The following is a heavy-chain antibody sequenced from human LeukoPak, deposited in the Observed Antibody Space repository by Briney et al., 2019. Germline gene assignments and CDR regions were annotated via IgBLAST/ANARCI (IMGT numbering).Heavy chain of an antibody. J-gene: IGHJ6*02. D-gene: IGHD3-10*01. CDR3: ARAMVRGVITYYYGMDV. Sequence: PGGSLRLSCAASGLTVSSNYMSWVRQAPGKGLEWVSVIYSGGSTFYADSVKGRFTISRDNSKNTLYLQMNSLRAEDTAVYYCARAMVRGVITYYYGMDVWGQGTTVTVSS. V-gene: IGHV3-66*01. CDR1: GLTVSSNY. CDR2: IYSGGST.